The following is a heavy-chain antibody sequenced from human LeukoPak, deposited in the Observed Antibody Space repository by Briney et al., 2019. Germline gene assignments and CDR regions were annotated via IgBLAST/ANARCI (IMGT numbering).Heavy chain of an antibody. J-gene: IGHJ4*02. CDR3: ARDPTRYYSDNG. CDR1: GYTFTGYY. D-gene: IGHD3-10*01. Sequence: GASVKVSCKASGYTFTGYYMHWVRQAPGQGLEWMGWINPNGGGTNYAQKFQGRVTMTRDTSISTAYMELSRLRSDDTAVYYCARDPTRYYSDNGWGQGTLVTVSS. V-gene: IGHV1-2*02. CDR2: INPNGGGT.